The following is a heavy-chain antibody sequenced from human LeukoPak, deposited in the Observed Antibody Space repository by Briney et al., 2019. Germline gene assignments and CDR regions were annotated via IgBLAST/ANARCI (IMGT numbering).Heavy chain of an antibody. Sequence: GGSLRLSCAASGFTFTNYAMNWVRQAPGKGLEWVSTLSPGGADTYYADSVKGRFTISRDNSKNTVYLQMNSLRVEDTAIYYCARGQEFDDGVFDSWGQGTLVTVSS. CDR1: GFTFTNYA. V-gene: IGHV3-23*01. J-gene: IGHJ4*02. CDR3: ARGQEFDDGVFDS. CDR2: LSPGGADT. D-gene: IGHD1-1*01.